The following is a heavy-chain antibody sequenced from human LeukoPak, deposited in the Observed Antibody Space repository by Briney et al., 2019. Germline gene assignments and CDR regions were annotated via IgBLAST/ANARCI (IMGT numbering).Heavy chain of an antibody. CDR1: GFTFSSNA. CDR3: AKSQNDHGSGPAYGMDV. J-gene: IGHJ6*02. Sequence: PGGSLRLSCAASGFTFSSNAMSWVRQAPGKGLEWVSAISGSGGSTYYADSVKGRFTISRDNSKNTLYLQMNSLRAEDTAVYYCAKSQNDHGSGPAYGMDVWGQGTTVTVSS. CDR2: ISGSGGST. V-gene: IGHV3-23*01. D-gene: IGHD3-10*01.